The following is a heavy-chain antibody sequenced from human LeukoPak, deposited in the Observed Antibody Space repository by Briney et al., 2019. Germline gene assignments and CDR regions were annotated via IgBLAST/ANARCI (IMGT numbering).Heavy chain of an antibody. Sequence: GRSLRLSCAASGFTFSSYAMHWVRQAPGKGLEWVAVISYDGSNKYYADSVKGRFTISRDNSKNTLYLQMNSLRAEDTAVYYCARTQVAGYYYYYGMDVWAKGPRSPSP. J-gene: IGHJ6*02. D-gene: IGHD6-19*01. CDR1: GFTFSSYA. CDR2: ISYDGSNK. CDR3: ARTQVAGYYYYYGMDV. V-gene: IGHV3-30-3*01.